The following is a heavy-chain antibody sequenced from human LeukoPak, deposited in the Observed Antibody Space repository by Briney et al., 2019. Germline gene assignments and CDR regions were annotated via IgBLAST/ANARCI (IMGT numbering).Heavy chain of an antibody. CDR1: GGSFSGY. J-gene: IGHJ1*01. CDR2: INHTGST. D-gene: IGHD6-19*01. CDR3: ARRSHYSGWYV. V-gene: IGHV4-34*01. Sequence: SETLSLTCAVYGGSFSGYWSWIRQPPGKGLEWIGEINHTGSTNYNPSLKSRVTISVDTSKNQFSLKLSSVTAADTAVYFCARRSHYSGWYVWGQGTLVTVSS.